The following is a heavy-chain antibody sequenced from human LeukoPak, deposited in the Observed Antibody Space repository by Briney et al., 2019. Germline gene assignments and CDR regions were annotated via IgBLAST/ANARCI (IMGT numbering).Heavy chain of an antibody. CDR2: IIPILGIA. CDR1: GGTFSSYA. Sequence: SVKVSSKTSGGTFSSYAISWVRQAPGQGLEWMGRIIPILGIANYAQKFQGRVTITADKSTSTAYMELSSLRSEDTAVYYCARTEYYHDSSGYGYWGQGTLGTVSS. D-gene: IGHD3-22*01. CDR3: ARTEYYHDSSGYGY. V-gene: IGHV1-69*04. J-gene: IGHJ4*02.